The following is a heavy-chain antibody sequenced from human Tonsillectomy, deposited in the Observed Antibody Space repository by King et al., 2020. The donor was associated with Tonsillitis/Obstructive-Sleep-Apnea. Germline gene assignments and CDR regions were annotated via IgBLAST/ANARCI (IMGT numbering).Heavy chain of an antibody. Sequence: VQLVESEGGLVQPGGSLRLSCAASGFTFSSYAMSWVLQAPGTGLEWGSAISGSGCSKYDEDSVKGRFTNSRDNSKKTLYLQMNSLRAEDTAVYYCASIAAAAAFDIWGQGTMVTVSS. J-gene: IGHJ3*02. D-gene: IGHD6-13*01. CDR2: ISGSGCSK. V-gene: IGHV3-23*04. CDR1: GFTFSSYA. CDR3: ASIAAAAAFDI.